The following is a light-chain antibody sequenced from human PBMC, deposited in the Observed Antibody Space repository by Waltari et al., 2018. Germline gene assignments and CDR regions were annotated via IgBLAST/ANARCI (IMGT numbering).Light chain of an antibody. J-gene: IGKJ1*01. CDR1: QTLLHSNGNIY. CDR3: VQTRAFPWT. CDR2: GGS. Sequence: DIVMTQTPLSLPITPGEPASISCRSSQTLLHSNGNIYLNWYLQRPGQSPHLLIYGGSNRASGVPDRFSGSCSGTYFTLKISKVAAEDVRLYYCVQTRAFPWTFGQGTKVEIK. V-gene: IGKV2-40*01.